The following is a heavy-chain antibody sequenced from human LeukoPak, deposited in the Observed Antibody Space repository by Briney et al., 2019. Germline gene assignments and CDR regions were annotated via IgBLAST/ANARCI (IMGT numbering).Heavy chain of an antibody. CDR2: IYYSGST. J-gene: IGHJ4*02. CDR3: ARVDGYGDYGDY. D-gene: IGHD4-17*01. V-gene: IGHV4-39*07. CDR1: GGSISSSSYY. Sequence: SETLSLTCTVSGGSISSSSYYWGWIRQPPGKGLEWIGSIYYSGSTYYNPSLKSRVTISVDTSKNQFSLKLSSVTAADTAVYYCARVDGYGDYGDYWGQGTLVTVSS.